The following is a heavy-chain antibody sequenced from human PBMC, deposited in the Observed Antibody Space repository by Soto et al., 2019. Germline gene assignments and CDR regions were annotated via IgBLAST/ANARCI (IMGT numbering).Heavy chain of an antibody. Sequence: SETLSLTCAVSGGSISSSNWWSWVRQPPGKGLEWIGEIYHSGSTNYNPSLKSRVTTSADKSKNQFSLKLSSVTAADTAVYYCARDHYYYMDVWGKGTTVTVSS. V-gene: IGHV4-4*02. CDR2: IYHSGST. J-gene: IGHJ6*03. CDR3: ARDHYYYMDV. CDR1: GGSISSSNW.